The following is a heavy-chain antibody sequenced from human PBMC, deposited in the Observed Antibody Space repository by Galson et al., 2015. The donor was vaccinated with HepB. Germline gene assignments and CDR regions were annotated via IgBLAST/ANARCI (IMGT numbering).Heavy chain of an antibody. V-gene: IGHV4-34*01. CDR2: INHSGST. D-gene: IGHD1-26*01. J-gene: IGHJ4*02. Sequence: SETLSLTCAVYGGSFSGCYWSWIRQPPGKGLEWIGEINHSGSTNYNPSLKSRVTISVDTSKNQFSLKLSSVTAADTAVYYCARGMGYVDYWGQGTLVTVSS. CDR1: GGSFSGCY. CDR3: ARGMGYVDY.